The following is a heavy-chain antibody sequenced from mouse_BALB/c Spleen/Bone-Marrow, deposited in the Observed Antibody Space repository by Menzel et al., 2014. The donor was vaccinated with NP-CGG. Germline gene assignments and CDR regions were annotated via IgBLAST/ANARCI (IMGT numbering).Heavy chain of an antibody. CDR1: GYTFTSSW. V-gene: IGHV1S130*01. CDR3: ASQHSYAYYFDY. Sequence: VQLQQSGSVLVRPGTSVKLSCKASGYTFTSSWIHWARQRPGQGLEWIGEIHPNSGNTNYNEKFKGKATLTIDTSSSTAYEDLSSLSSEDSAVYYCASQHSYAYYFDYWGQGTTLTVSS. CDR2: IHPNSGNT. D-gene: IGHD2-12*01. J-gene: IGHJ2*01.